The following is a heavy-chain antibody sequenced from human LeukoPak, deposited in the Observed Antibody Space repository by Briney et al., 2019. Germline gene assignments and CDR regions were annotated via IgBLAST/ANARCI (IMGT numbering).Heavy chain of an antibody. Sequence: GGSLRLSCEASGISLTNYGMDWVRQAPGKGLEWVSSISSSSAYIYYADSVRGRFTISRDNAKNSLYLQMNSLRAEDTAVYYCARELSSSGYYFDSWGQGNLVTVSS. CDR1: GISLTNYG. CDR3: ARELSSSGYYFDS. V-gene: IGHV3-21*01. CDR2: ISSSSAYI. J-gene: IGHJ4*02. D-gene: IGHD5-18*01.